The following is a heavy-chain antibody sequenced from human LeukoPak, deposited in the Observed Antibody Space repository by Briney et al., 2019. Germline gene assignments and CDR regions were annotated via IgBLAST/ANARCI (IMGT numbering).Heavy chain of an antibody. CDR1: GFTFSSCG. J-gene: IGHJ4*02. CDR2: ISYDGSNK. D-gene: IGHD2-2*01. CDR3: ANLYQPD. Sequence: GGSLRLSCAASGFTFSSCGMHWVRQAPGKGLEWVAVISYDGSNKYYADSVKGRFTISRDNSKNTLYLQMNSLRAEDTAVYYCANLYQPDWGQGTLVTVSS. V-gene: IGHV3-30*18.